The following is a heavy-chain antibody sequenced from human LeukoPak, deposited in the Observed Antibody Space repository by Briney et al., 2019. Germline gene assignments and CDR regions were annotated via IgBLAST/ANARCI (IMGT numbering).Heavy chain of an antibody. CDR2: ISTTSSYT. CDR1: GFTFSDYY. V-gene: IGHV3-11*06. D-gene: IGHD1-1*01. J-gene: IGHJ5*02. CDR3: ARQLRSVTNWFDP. Sequence: GGSLRLSCAASGFTFSDYYMSWIRQAPGKGLEWVSYISTTSSYTNYADSVKGRFTISRDNAKSSLYLQMNSLRAEDTAVYYCARQLRSVTNWFDPWGQGTLVTVSS.